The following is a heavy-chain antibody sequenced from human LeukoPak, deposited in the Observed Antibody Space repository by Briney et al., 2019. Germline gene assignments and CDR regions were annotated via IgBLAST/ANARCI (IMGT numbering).Heavy chain of an antibody. Sequence: ESGLTLVNPTQTLTLTRTFSGFSLSTSGLGVAWIRQPPGKALEWLALIYGDDNKRYNPSLRSRLIITKDTSKNQVVLTMTNMDPVDTATYYCAHDVPGAEGFDYWGQGILVTVSS. CDR2: IYGDDNK. J-gene: IGHJ4*02. V-gene: IGHV2-5*02. D-gene: IGHD1-14*01. CDR3: AHDVPGAEGFDY. CDR1: GFSLSTSGLG.